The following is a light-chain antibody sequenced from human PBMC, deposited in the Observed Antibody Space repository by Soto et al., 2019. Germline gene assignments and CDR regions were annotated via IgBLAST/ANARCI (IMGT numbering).Light chain of an antibody. J-gene: IGLJ3*02. CDR3: STYTSSSIWV. CDR1: SSDVGDYNS. V-gene: IGLV2-14*03. CDR2: DVS. Sequence: QSALTQPASVSGSPGQSITISCTETSSDVGDYNSVSWYQQHPGKAPKLMIYDVSNRPSGVSNRFPGSKSGNTASLTISGLQAEDEANYYCSTYTSSSIWVFGGGTKLTVL.